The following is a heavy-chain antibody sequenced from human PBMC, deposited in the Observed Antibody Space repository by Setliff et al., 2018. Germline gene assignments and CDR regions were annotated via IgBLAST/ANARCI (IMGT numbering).Heavy chain of an antibody. Sequence: PSETLSLTCAVYGASFSGTYCSWIRQSPGKGLEWIGEINHTGSPNWIGEINHSGSPNYNPSLKTRVTMSVDTSKNQFALNLRSVTAADSAVYYCARDRTAYSYGLDVWGQGTTVTVSS. V-gene: IGHV4-34*01. CDR2: INHSGSP. J-gene: IGHJ6*02. D-gene: IGHD5-18*01. CDR1: GASFSGTY. CDR3: ARDRTAYSYGLDV.